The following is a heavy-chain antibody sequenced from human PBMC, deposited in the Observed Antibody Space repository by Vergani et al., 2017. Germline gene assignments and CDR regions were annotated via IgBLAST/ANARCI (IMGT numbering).Heavy chain of an antibody. Sequence: HVQMVESGGGVVQPGRSLRLSCAVSGFRFSDYGMHWVRQAPGRGLEWVAVIWYDGSNKYYADSVKGRFTMSRDNCKNTLYLQKNSLSAEGTGVYYCARXGGHDCGDFDAFDIWSQGTMVTVYS. CDR1: GFRFSDYG. CDR3: ARXGGHDCGDFDAFDI. D-gene: IGHD4-17*01. V-gene: IGHV3-33*08. CDR2: IWYDGSNK. J-gene: IGHJ3*02.